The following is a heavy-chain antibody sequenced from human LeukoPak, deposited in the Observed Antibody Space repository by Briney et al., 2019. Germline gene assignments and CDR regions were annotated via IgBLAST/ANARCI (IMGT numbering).Heavy chain of an antibody. CDR3: ARIYGNSTIADAFDI. V-gene: IGHV3-53*01. Sequence: GGSLRLSCAASGFSVFSNYMTWVRQAPGKGLEWVAVSYRRDTTFYADAVKGRFIISTDSSRKAVYLQMNSLRVDDTAMYYCARIYGNSTIADAFDIWGQGTMVIVSS. J-gene: IGHJ3*02. D-gene: IGHD2-21*01. CDR1: GFSVFSNY. CDR2: SYRRDTT.